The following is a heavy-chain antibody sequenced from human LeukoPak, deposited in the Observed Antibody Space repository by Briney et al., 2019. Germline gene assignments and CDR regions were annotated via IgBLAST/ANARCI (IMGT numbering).Heavy chain of an antibody. D-gene: IGHD3-10*01. V-gene: IGHV3-23*01. J-gene: IGHJ4*02. CDR3: AKDKVVRGVRPPHFDY. CDR1: GFTFSSYA. CDR2: ISGSGGST. Sequence: GGSLRLSCAASGFTFSSYAMSWVRQAPGKGLEWVSAISGSGGSTYYADSVKGRFTISRDNSKNTLYLQMNSLRAEDTAVYYCAKDKVVRGVRPPHFDYWGQGTLVTVSS.